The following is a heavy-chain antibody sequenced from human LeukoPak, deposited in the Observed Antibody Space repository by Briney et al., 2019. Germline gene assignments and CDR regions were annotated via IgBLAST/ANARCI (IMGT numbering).Heavy chain of an antibody. CDR3: AKDPLQYGSGSYYFDY. V-gene: IGHV3-23*01. CDR1: GFTFSSYA. Sequence: GGSLRLSCAASGFTFSSYAMSWVRQAPGKGLEWVSAISGSGGSTYYADSVKGRFTISRDNSKNTLYLQMNSLRAEDTAVYYCAKDPLQYGSGSYYFDYWGQGTLVTVSS. J-gene: IGHJ4*02. D-gene: IGHD3-10*01. CDR2: ISGSGGST.